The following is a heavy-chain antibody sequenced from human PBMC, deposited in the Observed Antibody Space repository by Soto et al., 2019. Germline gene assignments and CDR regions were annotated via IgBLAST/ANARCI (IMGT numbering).Heavy chain of an antibody. CDR3: ARDPTASYGDSLLFDY. V-gene: IGHV3-7*01. J-gene: IGHJ4*02. D-gene: IGHD4-17*01. CDR1: GFNFRRYW. CDR2: IKEDGSEQ. Sequence: EVQLVESGGGLVQPGGSLRLSCAASGFNFRRYWMSWVRQAPGKGLEWEANIKEDGSEQYYVDSVKGRFTIFRDNAKNSLSLQMNSLRAEDTAIYYCARDPTASYGDSLLFDYWGQGTLVIVSS.